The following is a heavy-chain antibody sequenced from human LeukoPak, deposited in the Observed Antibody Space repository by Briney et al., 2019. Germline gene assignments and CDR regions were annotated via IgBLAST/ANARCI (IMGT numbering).Heavy chain of an antibody. J-gene: IGHJ4*02. V-gene: IGHV4-61*02. CDR1: GGSISSGNYY. CDR3: ARVGADSSPTHFDY. Sequence: SETLSLTCTVSGGSISSGNYYWSWIRQSAGKGLEWIGRLYASGSTNYNPSLKSRVTISVDTSKNQFSLKLSSVTAADTAVYYCARVGADSSPTHFDYWGQGTLVTVSS. D-gene: IGHD3-16*01. CDR2: LYASGST.